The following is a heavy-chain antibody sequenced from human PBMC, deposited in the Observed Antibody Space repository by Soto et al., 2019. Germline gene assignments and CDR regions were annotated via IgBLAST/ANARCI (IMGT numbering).Heavy chain of an antibody. CDR2: ISGSGGST. D-gene: IGHD4-17*01. CDR1: GFTFSSYA. V-gene: IGHV3-23*01. CDR3: AKGTGDGDYGTSDWYFDL. J-gene: IGHJ2*01. Sequence: EVQLLESGGGLVQPGGSLRLSCAASGFTFSSYAMSWVRQAPGKGLEWVSAISGSGGSTYYADSVKGRFTISRDNSKNPLYLQMNSLRAEDTAVYYCAKGTGDGDYGTSDWYFDLWGRGTLVTVSS.